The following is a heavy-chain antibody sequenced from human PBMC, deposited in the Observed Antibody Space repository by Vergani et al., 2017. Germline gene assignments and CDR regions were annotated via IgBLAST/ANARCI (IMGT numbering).Heavy chain of an antibody. Sequence: QVQLVESGGGVVQPGGSLRLSCAASGFTFSSYGMHWVRQAPGKGLEWVAFIRYDGSNKYYADSVKGRFTISRYNSKNTLYLQMNSLRAEDTAVYYCAKAGIAVADTFDYWGQGTLVTVSS. J-gene: IGHJ4*02. D-gene: IGHD6-19*01. CDR2: IRYDGSNK. CDR3: AKAGIAVADTFDY. V-gene: IGHV3-30*02. CDR1: GFTFSSYG.